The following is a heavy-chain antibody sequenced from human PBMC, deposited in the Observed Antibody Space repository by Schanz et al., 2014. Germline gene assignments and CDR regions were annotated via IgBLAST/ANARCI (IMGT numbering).Heavy chain of an antibody. Sequence: EVQLLESGGGLVQPGGSLRLSCASSGFSFTTYAMSWVRQAPGKGLEWVSSISSGGTNYAESVKGRFTISRDNSKNTLYLQMNSLRAEDTAVYFCAKYRGYYRVSGSYRELEYWGQGTLVTVSS. CDR1: GFSFTTYA. CDR3: AKYRGYYRVSGSYRELEY. J-gene: IGHJ4*02. CDR2: ISSGGT. V-gene: IGHV3-23*01. D-gene: IGHD3-10*01.